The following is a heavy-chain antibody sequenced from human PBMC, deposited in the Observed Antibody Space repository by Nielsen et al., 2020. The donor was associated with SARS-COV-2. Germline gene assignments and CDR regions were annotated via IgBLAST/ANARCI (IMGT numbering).Heavy chain of an antibody. CDR3: TTDPAPRGFCY. Sequence: GESMKISCVVSGFTFSNAWMSWVRQAPGKGLEWVGRIKSRPDGGTTDFAAPVKDRFTISRDDSKNTLYLQMNSLKTEDTAFYYCTTDPAPRGFCYWGQGTRVTVPS. D-gene: IGHD3-3*01. CDR1: GFTFSNAW. CDR2: IKSRPDGGTT. V-gene: IGHV3-15*01. J-gene: IGHJ4*02.